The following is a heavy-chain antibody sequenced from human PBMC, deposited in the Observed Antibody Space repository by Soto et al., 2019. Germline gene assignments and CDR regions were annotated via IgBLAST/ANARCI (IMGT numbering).Heavy chain of an antibody. J-gene: IGHJ5*02. D-gene: IGHD3-10*01. CDR1: GFTFSSYS. V-gene: IGHV3-48*01. CDR3: ARDLWFGDLDP. Sequence: GGSLRLSCAASGFTFSSYSMNWVRQAPGKGLEWVSYISSSSSTIYYADSVKGRFTISRDNAKNSLYLQMNSLRAEDTAVYYCARDLWFGDLDPWGQGTLVTVS. CDR2: ISSSSSTI.